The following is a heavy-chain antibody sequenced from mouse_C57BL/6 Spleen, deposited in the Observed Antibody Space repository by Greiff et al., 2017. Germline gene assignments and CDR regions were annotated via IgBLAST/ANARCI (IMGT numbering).Heavy chain of an antibody. Sequence: VQLQQSGPELVKPGASVKIPCKASGYTFTDYNMDWVKQSHGKSLEWIGDINPNNGGTIYNQKFKGKATLTVDKSSSTAYMELRSLTSEDTAVYYCARTLYYSNYYFDYWGQGTTLTVSS. V-gene: IGHV1-18*01. CDR2: INPNNGGT. CDR3: ARTLYYSNYYFDY. D-gene: IGHD2-5*01. J-gene: IGHJ2*01. CDR1: GYTFTDYN.